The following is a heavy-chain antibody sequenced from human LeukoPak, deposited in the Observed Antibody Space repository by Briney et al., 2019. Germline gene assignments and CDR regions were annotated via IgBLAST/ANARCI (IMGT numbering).Heavy chain of an antibody. J-gene: IGHJ3*02. CDR1: GFTFITYW. D-gene: IGHD6-13*01. CDR3: ARTRAGSVAI. CDR2: IKEDGSEE. Sequence: PGGSLRLSCAASGFTFITYWMSWVRQAPGKGLEWVANIKEDGSEEYYVESVKGRFTISRDNAKNSLYLQMNSLRAEDTAVYYCARTRAGSVAIWGQGTMVTVSS. V-gene: IGHV3-7*04.